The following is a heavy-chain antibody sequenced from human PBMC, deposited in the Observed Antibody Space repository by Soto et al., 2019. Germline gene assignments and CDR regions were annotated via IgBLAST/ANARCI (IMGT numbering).Heavy chain of an antibody. J-gene: IGHJ6*02. V-gene: IGHV3-30-3*01. CDR3: ASSPGYCSTTRCYGRDFSMDV. D-gene: IGHD2-2*01. CDR1: RFTFSTYA. CDR2: ISFDGSTK. Sequence: QVQLVEFGGGVVQPGRSLRLSCAASRFTFSTYAMHWVRQAPGKGLQWVALISFDGSTKYYADSVKGRFTISRDNSKNTLYLQMNSLSAEDTAVYYCASSPGYCSTTRCYGRDFSMDVWGQGTTVTVSS.